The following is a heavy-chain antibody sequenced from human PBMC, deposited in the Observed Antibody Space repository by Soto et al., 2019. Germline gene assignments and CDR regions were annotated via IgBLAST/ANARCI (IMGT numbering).Heavy chain of an antibody. D-gene: IGHD4-17*01. V-gene: IGHV4-34*01. CDR3: ATTSLYGDTEAYFDY. Sequence: PSETLSLTCAVYDGSFSGYYWSWIRQPPGKGLEWIGEINHSGSTNYNPSLKSRVTISVDTSKNQFSLKLSSVTAADTAVYYCATTSLYGDTEAYFDYWGQGTLVTVSS. CDR1: DGSFSGYY. J-gene: IGHJ4*02. CDR2: INHSGST.